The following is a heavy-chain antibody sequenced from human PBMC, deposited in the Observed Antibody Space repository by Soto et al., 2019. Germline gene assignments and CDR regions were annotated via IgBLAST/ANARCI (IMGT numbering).Heavy chain of an antibody. CDR2: IWYDGSNK. J-gene: IGHJ6*02. Sequence: GGSLRLSCAASGFTFSSYGMHWVRQAPGKGLEWVAVIWYDGSNKYYADSVKGRFTISRDNSKNTLYLQMNSLRAEDTAVYYCARGIIPGIAVAGTDYYYYGMDVWGQGTTVTVSS. D-gene: IGHD6-19*01. CDR3: ARGIIPGIAVAGTDYYYYGMDV. CDR1: GFTFSSYG. V-gene: IGHV3-33*01.